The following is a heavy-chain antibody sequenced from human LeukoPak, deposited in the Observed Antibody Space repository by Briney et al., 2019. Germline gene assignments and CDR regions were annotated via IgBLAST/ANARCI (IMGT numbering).Heavy chain of an antibody. D-gene: IGHD6-19*01. J-gene: IGHJ4*02. Sequence: SVKVSCKASGGTFSSYAISWVRQAPGQGLEWMGRIIPIFGTANYAQKFQGRVTITTDESASTAYMELSSLRSEDTAVYYCARGTEIAVAGTFDYWGQGTLVTVSS. CDR2: IIPIFGTA. CDR3: ARGTEIAVAGTFDY. CDR1: GGTFSSYA. V-gene: IGHV1-69*05.